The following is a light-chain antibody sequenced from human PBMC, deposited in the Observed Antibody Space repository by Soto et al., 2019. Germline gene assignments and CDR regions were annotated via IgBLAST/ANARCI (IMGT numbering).Light chain of an antibody. J-gene: IGKJ2*01. CDR3: QQTFRPPHT. V-gene: IGKV1-39*01. CDR1: QTISSY. Sequence: DIQMTQSPASLSASVGERVTITCRASQTISSYLNWYQQKPGAAPKLLIYSASTLQTGVPSRFSGSGFGTDYTLTISSLQPADFAIYYCQQTFRPPHTFGQGTKVAI. CDR2: SAS.